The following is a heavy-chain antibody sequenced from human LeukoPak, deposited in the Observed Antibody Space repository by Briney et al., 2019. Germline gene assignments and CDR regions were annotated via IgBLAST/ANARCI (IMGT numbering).Heavy chain of an antibody. CDR1: GGSISSYY. CDR3: ARQNTEQLGVFDY. D-gene: IGHD6-13*01. CDR2: IYYSGST. J-gene: IGHJ4*02. V-gene: IGHV4-59*08. Sequence: SETLSLTCTVSGGSISSYYWSWIRQPPGKGLEWIGYIYYSGSTNYNPSLKSRVTISVDTSKNQFSLKLSSVTAADTAVYYCARQNTEQLGVFDYWGQGTLVTVSS.